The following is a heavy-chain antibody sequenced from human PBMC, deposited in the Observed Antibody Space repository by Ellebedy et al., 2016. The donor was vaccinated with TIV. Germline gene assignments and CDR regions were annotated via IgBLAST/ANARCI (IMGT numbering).Heavy chain of an antibody. CDR2: IHSSGRV. V-gene: IGHV4-59*01. J-gene: IGHJ4*02. D-gene: IGHD7-27*01. Sequence: MPSETLSLTCTVSRASFLTYYWSWIRQSPGKGLEWFACIHSSGRVGYNPSLKSRVSISLDRSRDQFFLTVRSVTAADTAVYYRARDHLGFYIWGPGNLVTVSS. CDR3: ARDHLGFYI. CDR1: RASFLTYY.